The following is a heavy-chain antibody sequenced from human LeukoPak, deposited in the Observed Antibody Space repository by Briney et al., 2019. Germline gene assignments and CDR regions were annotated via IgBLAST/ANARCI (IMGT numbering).Heavy chain of an antibody. D-gene: IGHD6-6*01. J-gene: IGHJ4*02. V-gene: IGHV3-74*01. Sequence: PGGSLRLSCAASGSTFSSYWMHWVRQAPGKGLVWVSRINSDGSSTSYADSVKGRFTISRDNAKNTLYLQMNSLRAEDTAVYYCARGYGSSRGWYWGQGTLVTVSS. CDR3: ARGYGSSRGWY. CDR1: GSTFSSYW. CDR2: INSDGSST.